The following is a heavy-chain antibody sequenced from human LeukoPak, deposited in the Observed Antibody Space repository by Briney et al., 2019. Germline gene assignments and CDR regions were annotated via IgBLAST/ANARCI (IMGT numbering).Heavy chain of an antibody. V-gene: IGHV1-69*05. CDR2: IIPIFGTA. D-gene: IGHD2-2*01. CDR3: ARGSVVPAATYYNWFDP. Sequence: ASVKVSCKASGGTFSSYAISWVRQAPGQGLEWMGGIIPIFGTANYAQKFQGRVTITTDESTSTAYMELSSLRSEDTAVCYCARGSVVPAATYYNWFDPWGQGTLVTVSS. CDR1: GGTFSSYA. J-gene: IGHJ5*02.